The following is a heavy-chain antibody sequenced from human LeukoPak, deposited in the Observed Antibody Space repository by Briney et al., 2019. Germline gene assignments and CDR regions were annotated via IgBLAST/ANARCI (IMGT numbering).Heavy chain of an antibody. J-gene: IGHJ6*03. D-gene: IGHD3-3*01. V-gene: IGHV3-72*01. Sequence: GGSLRLSCAASGFTFSDHYMDWVRQAPGKGLEWVGRTRNKANSYTTEYAASVKGRFTISRDDSKNSLYPQRNSLKTEDTAVYYCARGIDFWSGYYYMDVWGKGTTVTVSS. CDR2: TRNKANSYTT. CDR1: GFTFSDHY. CDR3: ARGIDFWSGYYYMDV.